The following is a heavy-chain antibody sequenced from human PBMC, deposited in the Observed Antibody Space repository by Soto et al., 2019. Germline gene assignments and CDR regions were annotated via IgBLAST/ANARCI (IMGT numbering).Heavy chain of an antibody. CDR1: GGSFSGYY. J-gene: IGHJ4*02. V-gene: IGHV4-34*01. CDR3: ARGWLAAAVAYYFDY. D-gene: IGHD6-13*01. Sequence: SETLSLTCAVYGGSFSGYYWSWIRQPPGKGLEWMGEINHSGSTNYNPSLKSRVTISVDTSKNQFSLQLSSVTAADKAVYYCARGWLAAAVAYYFDYWCQGILVNVSS. CDR2: INHSGST.